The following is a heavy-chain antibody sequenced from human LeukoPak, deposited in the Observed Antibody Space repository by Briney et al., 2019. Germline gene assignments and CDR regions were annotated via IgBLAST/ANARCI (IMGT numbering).Heavy chain of an antibody. Sequence: SETLSLTCGVSGGSFSGYYFSWVRQSPEKGLEWIGEINHSGSTNYNPSLKSRVTISVDTSKNQFSLKLSSVTAADTAVYYCARRLWDTSGWYFDYWGQGRLVAVSS. CDR2: INHSGST. D-gene: IGHD6-19*01. CDR3: ARRLWDTSGWYFDY. J-gene: IGHJ4*02. V-gene: IGHV4-34*01. CDR1: GGSFSGYY.